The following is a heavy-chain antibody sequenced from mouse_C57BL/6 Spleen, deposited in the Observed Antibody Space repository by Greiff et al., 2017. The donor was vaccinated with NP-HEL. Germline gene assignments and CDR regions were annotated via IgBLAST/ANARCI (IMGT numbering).Heavy chain of an antibody. CDR1: GYTFTSYW. D-gene: IGHD1-1*01. CDR3: ARRGGFYYYGSSGYFDV. J-gene: IGHJ1*03. V-gene: IGHV1-64*01. Sequence: QVQLQQPGAELVKPGASVKLSCKASGYTFTSYWMHWVKQRPGQGLEWIGMIHPNSGSTNYNEKFKSKATLTVDKSSSTAYMQLSSLTSEDSAVYYCARRGGFYYYGSSGYFDVWGTGTTVTVSS. CDR2: IHPNSGST.